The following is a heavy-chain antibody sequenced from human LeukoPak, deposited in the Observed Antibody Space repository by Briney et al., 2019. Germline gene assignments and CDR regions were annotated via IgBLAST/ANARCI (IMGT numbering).Heavy chain of an antibody. J-gene: IGHJ4*02. CDR1: GDSITDSDYC. Sequence: SETLSLTCTVSGDSITDSDYCWTWIRQPAGQGLEWIGYSHHTGTTYYNPSLEGRVAISVDTSKNQFSLTLRSVTAADTAVYYCARQYINGVHPFDHWGQGALVAVSS. CDR2: SHHTGTT. V-gene: IGHV4-30-2*01. D-gene: IGHD1-14*01. CDR3: ARQYINGVHPFDH.